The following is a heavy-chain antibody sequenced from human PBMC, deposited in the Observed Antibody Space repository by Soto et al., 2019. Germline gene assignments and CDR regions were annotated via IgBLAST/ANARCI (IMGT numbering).Heavy chain of an antibody. Sequence: QVQLVQSGAEVKKPGASVEVSCKASGYTFTSYGISGVRQAPGQGLEWMGWISASNGNTKNAQKLQASVTRTTDTSASTAYMVRRSLRSDDTAVYDCARDRGSQRWLCGFDPWGQGTLVTVSS. J-gene: IGHJ5*02. D-gene: IGHD2-2*01. CDR1: GYTFTSYG. CDR2: ISASNGNT. CDR3: ARDRGSQRWLCGFDP. V-gene: IGHV1-18*01.